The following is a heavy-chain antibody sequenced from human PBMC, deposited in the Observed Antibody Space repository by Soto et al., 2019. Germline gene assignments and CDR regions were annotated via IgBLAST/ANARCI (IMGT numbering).Heavy chain of an antibody. Sequence: QVQLVQSGAEVKKPGASVKVSCKTSGYTFRSYSISWVRQAPGQGLEWMGWINVYNGNKKYAQNLQGRVTMTTDTSTSTAYMERRSLRSDDTAVYYCARDLAVGWFDPWGQGTLVTVSS. CDR1: GYTFRSYS. CDR2: INVYNGNK. CDR3: ARDLAVGWFDP. V-gene: IGHV1-18*01. D-gene: IGHD2-2*01. J-gene: IGHJ5*02.